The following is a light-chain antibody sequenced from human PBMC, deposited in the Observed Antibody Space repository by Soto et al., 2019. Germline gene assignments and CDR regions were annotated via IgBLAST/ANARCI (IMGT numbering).Light chain of an antibody. CDR2: AVS. CDR1: SSDVGDYNY. Sequence: QSALTQPASVSGSSGQSITISCTGTSSDVGDYNYVSWYQQHPGKAPKLIISAVSNRPSGVSNRFSGSKSGNTASLTISGLQAEDEADYYCSSYTGSKSYVFGTVTKLTVL. V-gene: IGLV2-14*03. CDR3: SSYTGSKSYV. J-gene: IGLJ1*01.